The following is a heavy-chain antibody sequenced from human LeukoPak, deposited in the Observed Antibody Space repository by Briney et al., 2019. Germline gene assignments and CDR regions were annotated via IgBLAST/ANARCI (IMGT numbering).Heavy chain of an antibody. J-gene: IGHJ4*02. D-gene: IGHD3-22*01. CDR2: IIPVLCTA. CDR3: ARDQRPYYYDSSGYYTLDY. Sequence: SVKVSCKASVGTFSSYAISWVRQAPGHGLEWMGGIIPVLCTANYAQKFQGRVTITADESTSTAYMELSSLRSEDTAVYYCARDQRPYYYDSSGYYTLDYWGQGTLVTVSS. V-gene: IGHV1-69*13. CDR1: VGTFSSYA.